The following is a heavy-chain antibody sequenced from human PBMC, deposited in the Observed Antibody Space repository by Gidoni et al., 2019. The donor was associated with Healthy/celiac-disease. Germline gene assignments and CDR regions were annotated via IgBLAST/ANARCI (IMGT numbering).Heavy chain of an antibody. CDR1: GFTFDDYA. D-gene: IGHD1-26*01. V-gene: IGHV3-9*01. J-gene: IGHJ6*02. Sequence: EVQLVESGGGLVQPGRSLRLSCAASGFTFDDYAMHCVRQAPGKGLEWVSGISWNSGSIGDADSVKGRFTISRDNAKNSLYLQMNSLRAEDTALYYCAKDIGGSYFLHYYYGMDVWGQGTTVTVSS. CDR3: AKDIGGSYFLHYYYGMDV. CDR2: ISWNSGSI.